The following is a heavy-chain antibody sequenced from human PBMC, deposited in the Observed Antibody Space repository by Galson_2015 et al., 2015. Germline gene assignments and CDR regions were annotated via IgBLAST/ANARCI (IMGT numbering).Heavy chain of an antibody. CDR3: ARRIVTTVDFDY. CDR2: INHSGGGT. V-gene: IGHV1-46*01. Sequence: SVTVSRQASGYTFSRHSIHWVRHPPVHGLEWVGIINHSGGGTSYAQRFQSRVTMTRDTSTSTVYMELSSLRSDDTAVYYCARRIVTTVDFDYWGQGTLVTVSS. D-gene: IGHD1-1*01. CDR1: GYTFSRHS. J-gene: IGHJ4*02.